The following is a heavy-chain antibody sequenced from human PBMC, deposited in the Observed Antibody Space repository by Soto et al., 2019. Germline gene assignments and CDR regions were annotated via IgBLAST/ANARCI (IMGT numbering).Heavy chain of an antibody. D-gene: IGHD5-18*01. V-gene: IGHV4-34*01. Sequence: QVQLQQWGAGLLKPSETLSLTCAVYGGSFSGYYWSCIRQPPGKGLEWIGEINHSGSTNYNPSLKRRVTISVDTSKNQSSLKLSSVTAADTAVYYCARWIQLWLGRRGFDYWGQGTLVTVSS. CDR3: ARWIQLWLGRRGFDY. CDR2: INHSGST. CDR1: GGSFSGYY. J-gene: IGHJ4*02.